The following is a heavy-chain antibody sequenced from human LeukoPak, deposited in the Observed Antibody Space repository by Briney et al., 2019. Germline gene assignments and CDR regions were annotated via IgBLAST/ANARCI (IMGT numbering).Heavy chain of an antibody. Sequence: GGSLRLSCAASGFTFSSYAMSWVRQAPGKGLEWVSVISGSGGSIYYADSVKGRFTISRDNSKNTLYLQMNSLRAEDTAIYYCAKVLRQWSRALVFDYWGQGTLVTVSS. CDR2: ISGSGGSI. CDR1: GFTFSSYA. CDR3: AKVLRQWSRALVFDY. J-gene: IGHJ4*02. V-gene: IGHV3-23*01. D-gene: IGHD2-15*01.